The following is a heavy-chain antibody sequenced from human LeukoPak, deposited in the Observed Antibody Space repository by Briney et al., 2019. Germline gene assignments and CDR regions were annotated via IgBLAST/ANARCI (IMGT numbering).Heavy chain of an antibody. V-gene: IGHV3-7*05. CDR1: GLTLSNYW. J-gene: IGHJ3*02. D-gene: IGHD3-22*01. CDR2: IKEEGSEK. CDR3: AKDDSSGYYYPDAFDI. Sequence: PGGSLTLSCAASGLTLSNYWMTWVRQAPGKGVQWVANIKEEGSEKKYVDSVKGRFTISRDNSKNTLYVKMDSLRAEDTAVYYCAKDDSSGYYYPDAFDIWGQGTMVTVSS.